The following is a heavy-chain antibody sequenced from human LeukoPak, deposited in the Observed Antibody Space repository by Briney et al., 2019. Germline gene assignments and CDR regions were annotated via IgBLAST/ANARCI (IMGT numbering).Heavy chain of an antibody. D-gene: IGHD3-22*01. CDR3: ARGAADSSGIQPDY. V-gene: IGHV1-2*02. J-gene: IGHJ4*02. Sequence: PRASVKVSCKASGYTFTGYYMHWVRQAPGQGLEWMGWINPNSGGTNYAQKFQGRVTMTRDTSISTAYMELSRLRSDDTAVYYCARGAADSSGIQPDYWGQGTLVTVSS. CDR2: INPNSGGT. CDR1: GYTFTGYY.